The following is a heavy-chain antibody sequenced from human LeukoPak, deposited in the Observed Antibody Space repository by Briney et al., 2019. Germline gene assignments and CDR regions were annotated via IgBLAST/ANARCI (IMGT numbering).Heavy chain of an antibody. CDR3: ARQLPAAHGDVFDI. Sequence: SETLSLTCTVSGGSISSYYWSWIRQPAGKGLEWIGRIYTSGSTNYNPSLKSRVTMSVDTSKNQFSLNLSSVTAADTAVYYCARQLPAAHGDVFDIWGQGTMVTVSS. V-gene: IGHV4-4*07. CDR1: GGSISSYY. CDR2: IYTSGST. D-gene: IGHD2-2*01. J-gene: IGHJ3*02.